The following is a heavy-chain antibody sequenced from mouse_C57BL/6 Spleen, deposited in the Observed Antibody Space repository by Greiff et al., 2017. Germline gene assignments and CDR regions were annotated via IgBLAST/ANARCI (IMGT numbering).Heavy chain of an antibody. D-gene: IGHD1-1*01. CDR3: ARSNYYGSRGDYYAMDY. V-gene: IGHV1-66*01. CDR1: GYSFTSYY. CDR2: IYPGSGNT. J-gene: IGHJ4*01. Sequence: QVQLKESGPELVKPGASVKISCKASGYSFTSYYIHWVKQRPGQGLEWIGWIYPGSGNTKYNEKFKGKATLTADTSSSTAYMQLSSLTSEDSAVYYCARSNYYGSRGDYYAMDYWGQGTSVTVAS.